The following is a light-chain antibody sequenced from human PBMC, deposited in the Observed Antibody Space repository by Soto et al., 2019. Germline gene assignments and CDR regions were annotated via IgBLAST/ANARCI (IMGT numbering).Light chain of an antibody. CDR3: QQHSNWPLT. CDR2: DAS. CDR1: QSVSSN. Sequence: IVLIQSPATLSLSPGERATLSCRASQSVSSNLAWYQQNPGQSPRLLIFDASNRATGIPARFSGSGSGTDFILTISRLEPEDFAVYYCQQHSNWPLTFGGGTKVEI. V-gene: IGKV3-11*01. J-gene: IGKJ4*01.